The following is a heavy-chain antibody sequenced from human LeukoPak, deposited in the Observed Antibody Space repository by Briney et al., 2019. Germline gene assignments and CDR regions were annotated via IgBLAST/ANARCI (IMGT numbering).Heavy chain of an antibody. CDR3: ACLSSNGRRAFDI. CDR1: GGSISSYY. V-gene: IGHV4-59*08. CDR2: FSYSGNT. J-gene: IGHJ3*02. Sequence: PSETLSLTCTVSGGSISSYYWTWLRQPPGKGLEWVGYFSYSGNTNHNPSLKSRVTMSVDKSKSQFSLKLSSVTAADTAVYYCACLSSNGRRAFDIWGQGTMVTVSP. D-gene: IGHD2-8*01.